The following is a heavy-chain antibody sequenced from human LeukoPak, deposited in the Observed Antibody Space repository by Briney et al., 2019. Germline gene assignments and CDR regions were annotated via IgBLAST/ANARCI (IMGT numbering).Heavy chain of an antibody. Sequence: SETLSLTCTVSGGSISSYYWSWIRQPAGKGLEWIGRIYTSGSTNYNPSLKSRVTMSVDASKNQFSLKLSSVTAADTAVYYCARDLYSAYYYYGMDVWGQGTTVTVSS. CDR2: IYTSGST. J-gene: IGHJ6*02. D-gene: IGHD6-13*01. CDR1: GGSISSYY. V-gene: IGHV4-4*07. CDR3: ARDLYSAYYYYGMDV.